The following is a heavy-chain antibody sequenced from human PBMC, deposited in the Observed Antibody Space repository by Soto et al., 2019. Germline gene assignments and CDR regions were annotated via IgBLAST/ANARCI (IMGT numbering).Heavy chain of an antibody. CDR2: ISSSSSTI. Sequence: PGGSLRLSCAASGFTFSSYSMNWVRQAPGKGLEWVSYISSSSSTIYYADSVKGRFTISRDNAKNSLYLQMNSLRAEDTAVYYCARGTVSYYYYYYMDVWGKGTTVTVSS. D-gene: IGHD4-17*01. V-gene: IGHV3-48*01. J-gene: IGHJ6*03. CDR3: ARGTVSYYYYYYMDV. CDR1: GFTFSSYS.